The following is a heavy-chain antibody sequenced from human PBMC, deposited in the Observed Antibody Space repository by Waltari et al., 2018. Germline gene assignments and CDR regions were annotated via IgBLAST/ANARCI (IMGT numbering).Heavy chain of an antibody. Sequence: QVQLQQWGAGLLKPSETLSLTCAVYGGSFSGYYWSWIRQPPGKGLEWIGEINHSGSTNYNRSLRSRVTISVDTSKNQFSLKLSSVTAADTAVYYCARGLQKFEYSSSAAYYYYYYMDVWGKGTTVTVSS. V-gene: IGHV4-34*01. CDR2: INHSGST. CDR3: ARGLQKFEYSSSAAYYYYYYMDV. J-gene: IGHJ6*03. D-gene: IGHD6-6*01. CDR1: GGSFSGYY.